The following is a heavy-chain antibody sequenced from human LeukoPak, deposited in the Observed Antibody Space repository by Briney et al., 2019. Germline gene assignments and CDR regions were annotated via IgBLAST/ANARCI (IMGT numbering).Heavy chain of an antibody. CDR2: IYHSGST. CDR1: GGSISSGGYS. D-gene: IGHD7-27*01. CDR3: ARDGANWGLGAFDI. Sequence: PSQTLSLTCAVSGGSISSGGYSWSWIRQPPGKGLEWIGYIYHSGSTYYNPSLKSRVTISVDRSKNQFSLKLSSVTAADTAVYYCARDGANWGLGAFDIWGQGTMVTVSS. V-gene: IGHV4-30-2*01. J-gene: IGHJ3*02.